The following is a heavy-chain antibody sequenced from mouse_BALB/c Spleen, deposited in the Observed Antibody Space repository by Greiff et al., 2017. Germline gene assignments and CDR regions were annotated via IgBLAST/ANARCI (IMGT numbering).Heavy chain of an antibody. CDR2: ILPGSGST. Sequence: QVQLQQSGAELMKPGASVKISCKATGYTFSSYWIEWVKQRPGHGLEWIGEILPGSGSTNYNEKFKGKATFTADTSSNTAYMQLSSLTSEDSAVYYCARKRPVYAMDYWGQGTSVTVSS. J-gene: IGHJ4*01. CDR1: GYTFSSYW. CDR3: ARKRPVYAMDY. V-gene: IGHV1-9*01.